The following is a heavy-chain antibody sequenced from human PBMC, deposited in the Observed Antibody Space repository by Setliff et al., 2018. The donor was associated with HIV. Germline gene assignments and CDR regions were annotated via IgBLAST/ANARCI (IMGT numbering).Heavy chain of an antibody. CDR2: IYTSGST. J-gene: IGHJ6*03. V-gene: IGHV4-4*07. D-gene: IGHD3-16*01. Sequence: KPSETLSLTCTVSGGSISSYYWSWIRQPAGKGLEWIGHIYTSGSTNYNPSLKSRVTVSVDTSKNQFSLKLSSVTAADTAVYYCARDVPWGDYYYYMDVWGKGTTVTVSS. CDR1: GGSISSYY. CDR3: ARDVPWGDYYYYMDV.